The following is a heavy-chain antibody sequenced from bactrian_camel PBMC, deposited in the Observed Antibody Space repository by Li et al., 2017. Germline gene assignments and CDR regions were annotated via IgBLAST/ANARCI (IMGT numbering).Heavy chain of an antibody. CDR2: IDTDRNI. D-gene: IGHD2*01. CDR1: AALSSRYNNYC. Sequence: VQLVESGGGSVQAGGSLTLSCVASAALSSRYNNYCMAWFRQPPGAEREIVSVIDTDRNIEYADSVKGRFSISKDMSKNTACLQMNSLKPEDTAMYYCAAEPCPLGGTWRTDFSYWGQGTQVTVS. CDR3: AAEPCPLGGTWRTDFSY. V-gene: IGHV3S53*01. J-gene: IGHJ6*01.